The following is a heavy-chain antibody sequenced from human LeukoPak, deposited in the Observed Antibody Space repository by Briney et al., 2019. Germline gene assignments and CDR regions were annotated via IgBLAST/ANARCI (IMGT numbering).Heavy chain of an antibody. D-gene: IGHD2-15*01. V-gene: IGHV3-64*01. CDR1: GFTFSSYA. CDR3: ARGYCSGGSCYEGLYFDY. CDR2: ISSNGGST. Sequence: GGSLRLSCAASGFTFSSYAMHWVRQAPGKGLEYVSAISSNGGSTYYANSVKGRFTISRDNSKNTLYLQMGSLGAEDMAVYYCARGYCSGGSCYEGLYFDYWGQGTLVTVSS. J-gene: IGHJ4*02.